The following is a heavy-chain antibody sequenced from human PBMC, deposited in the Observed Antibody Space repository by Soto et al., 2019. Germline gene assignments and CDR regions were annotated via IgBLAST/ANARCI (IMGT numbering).Heavy chain of an antibody. D-gene: IGHD2-2*01. CDR2: ISGSGGST. CDR3: GGVVVPAAMGRSNWFDP. J-gene: IGHJ5*02. V-gene: IGHV3-23*01. Sequence: GGSLRLSCAASGFTFSSYAMSWVRQAPGKGLEWVSAISGSGGSTYYADSVKGRFTISRDNSKNTLYLQMNSLRAEDTAVYYCGGVVVPAAMGRSNWFDPWGQGTLVTVSS. CDR1: GFTFSSYA.